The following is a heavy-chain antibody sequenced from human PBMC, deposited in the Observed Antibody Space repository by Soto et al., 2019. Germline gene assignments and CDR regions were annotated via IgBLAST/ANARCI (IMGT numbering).Heavy chain of an antibody. J-gene: IGHJ6*02. CDR2: IYHSGST. CDR1: GGSISSSNW. CDR3: ARGSGRQVYNYYGMDV. Sequence: QVQLQESGPGLVKPSGTLSLTCAVSGGSISSSNWWSWVRQSPGKGLEWIGEIYHSGSTNYNPSLKSRVTMTVDESKNQFPLKLSSVTAADRAVYYCARGSGRQVYNYYGMDVWGQGTTVTVSS. V-gene: IGHV4-4*02. D-gene: IGHD3-10*01.